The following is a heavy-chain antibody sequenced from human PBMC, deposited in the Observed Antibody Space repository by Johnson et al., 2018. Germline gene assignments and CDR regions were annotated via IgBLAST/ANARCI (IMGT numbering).Heavy chain of an antibody. CDR1: GFTFRDYY. D-gene: IGHD3-3*02. Sequence: QVQLQESGGGLVKXGGSXRLXCAASGFTFRDYYMNWIRQVPGKGLEWVSYISRSGDNIYYADSVKGRFTISRDNAKNSLFLQMNSLRAEDTGVYYCARAPFNFYYYGMDVWGQGTTVTVSS. J-gene: IGHJ6*02. CDR2: ISRSGDNI. CDR3: ARAPFNFYYYGMDV. V-gene: IGHV3-11*01.